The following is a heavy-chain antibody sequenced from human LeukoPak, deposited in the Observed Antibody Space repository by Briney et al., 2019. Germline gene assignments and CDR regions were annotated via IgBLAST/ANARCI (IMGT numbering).Heavy chain of an antibody. Sequence: PSETLSLTCAVSGYSISSGYYWGWIRQPPGKGLEWIGSIYHSGSTYYNPSLKSRVTISVDTSKNQFSLKLSSVTAADTAVYYRARIFYTIPNYYYYYYMDVWGKGTTVTVSS. CDR3: ARIFYTIPNYYYYYYMDV. CDR2: IYHSGST. V-gene: IGHV4-38-2*01. D-gene: IGHD5-24*01. J-gene: IGHJ6*03. CDR1: GYSISSGYY.